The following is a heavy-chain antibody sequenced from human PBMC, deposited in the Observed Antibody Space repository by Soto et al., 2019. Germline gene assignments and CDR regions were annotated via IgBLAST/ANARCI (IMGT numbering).Heavy chain of an antibody. J-gene: IGHJ4*02. CDR1: GFTFDDYA. V-gene: IGHV3-9*01. D-gene: IGHD2-21*01. Sequence: EVQLVESGGGLVQPGRSLRLSCAASGFTFDDYAMHWVRQVPGKGLEWVSGMSWNGGTIHYADSVRGRFIFSRDNVRNPLYMQMNSLKTEDTAFYYWAKEKGGSPCGPYVDYWGPGTLVPVPS. CDR3: AKEKGGSPCGPYVDY. CDR2: MSWNGGTI.